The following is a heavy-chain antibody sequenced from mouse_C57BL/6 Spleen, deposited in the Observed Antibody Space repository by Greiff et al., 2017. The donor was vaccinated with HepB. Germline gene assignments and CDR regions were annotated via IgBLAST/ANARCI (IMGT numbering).Heavy chain of an antibody. V-gene: IGHV1-50*01. CDR1: GYTFTSYW. CDR2: IDPSDSYT. J-gene: IGHJ2*01. D-gene: IGHD2-4*01. CDR3: ARTPSYDYDGGYYFDY. Sequence: VQLQQPGAELVKPGASVKLSCKASGYTFTSYWMQWVKQRPGQGLEWIGEIDPSDSYTNYNQKFKGKATLNVDTSSSTAYLQLSSLTSEDSAVYYCARTPSYDYDGGYYFDYWGQGTTLTVSS.